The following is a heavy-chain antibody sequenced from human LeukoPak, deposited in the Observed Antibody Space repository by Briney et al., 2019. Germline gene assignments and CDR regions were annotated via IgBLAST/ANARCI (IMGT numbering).Heavy chain of an antibody. CDR1: GFIFNDYY. V-gene: IGHV3-11*04. CDR3: ARGWGRW. D-gene: IGHD3-16*01. Sequence: NPGGSLRLSCAASGFIFNDYYMTWFRQAPGKGPEWVSYITNSGTTIHSDSVKGRFTISRDNAKNSLYLQMNSLRVEDKALYYCARGWGRWGGQGTMVSVSS. CDR2: ITNSGTTI. J-gene: IGHJ3*01.